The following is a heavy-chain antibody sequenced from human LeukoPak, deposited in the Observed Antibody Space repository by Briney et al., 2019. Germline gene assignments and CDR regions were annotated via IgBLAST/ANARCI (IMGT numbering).Heavy chain of an antibody. CDR1: GYSFTTYW. V-gene: IGHV5-51*01. Sequence: GESLMISCKGSGYSFTTYWIGWVRQMPGKGLEWMGIIYPGDSDTRYSPSFQGQVTISADKSISTAYLQWSSLKASDTAMYYCARPNKRGANEYFQQWPQGTLVTVSS. CDR3: ARPNKRGANEYFQQ. D-gene: IGHD2-8*01. CDR2: IYPGDSDT. J-gene: IGHJ1*01.